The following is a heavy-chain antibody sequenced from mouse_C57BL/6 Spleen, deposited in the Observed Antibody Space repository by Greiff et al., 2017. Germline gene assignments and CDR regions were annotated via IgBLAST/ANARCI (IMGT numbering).Heavy chain of an antibody. CDR2: IDPETGGT. CDR3: TRGTTEAMDD. V-gene: IGHV1-15*01. D-gene: IGHD1-1*01. J-gene: IGHJ4*01. Sequence: VQLQESGAELVRPGASVTLSCKASGYTFTDYEMHWVKQTPVHGLEWIGAIDPETGGTAYNQKFKGKAILTADKSSSTAYMELRSLTSEDSSVYYCTRGTTEAMDDWGQGNAVSV. CDR1: GYTFTDYE.